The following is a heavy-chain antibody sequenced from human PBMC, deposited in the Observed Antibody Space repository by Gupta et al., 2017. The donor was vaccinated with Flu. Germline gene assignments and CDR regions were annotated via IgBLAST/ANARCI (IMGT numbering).Heavy chain of an antibody. CDR2: IWYDGSNK. D-gene: IGHD3-3*01. Sequence: IHWVRQAPGKGLEWVAIIWYDGSNKYYADSVEGRFTISRDNSKNTVYLQMTSLRADDTAVYYCARDSKLNYDFLNGYSDSHGAFDIWGQGTMVTVSS. CDR3: ARDSKLNYDFLNGYSDSHGAFDI. J-gene: IGHJ3*02. V-gene: IGHV3-33*01.